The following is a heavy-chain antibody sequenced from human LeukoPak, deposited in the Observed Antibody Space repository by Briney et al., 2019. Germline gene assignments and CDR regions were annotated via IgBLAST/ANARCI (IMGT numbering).Heavy chain of an antibody. D-gene: IGHD2/OR15-2a*01. CDR2: INPNTGGT. V-gene: IGHV1-2*02. CDR1: GYAFIAFH. CDR3: ARAPALVSHFDY. Sequence: ASVTVSCKASGYAFIAFHIYWVRQAPGQGLEWMGWINPNTGGTNSAQKFQGRVTMTTDTSITTAYMDLSSLTSDDTAVYYCARAPALVSHFDYWGQGTLVTVSS. J-gene: IGHJ4*02.